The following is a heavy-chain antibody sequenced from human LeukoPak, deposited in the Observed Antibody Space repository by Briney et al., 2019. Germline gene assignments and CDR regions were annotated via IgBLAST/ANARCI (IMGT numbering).Heavy chain of an antibody. J-gene: IGHJ3*02. V-gene: IGHV4-59*01. Sequence: PSETLSLTCTVSGGSISSYYWSWIRQPPGKGLEWIGYGYYSGSTNYNPSLKSRVTISVDTSKNQFSLKLNSVTAADTAVYYCATTSENIVVVTAIRTDAFDIWGQGTMVTVSS. D-gene: IGHD2-21*02. CDR3: ATTSENIVVVTAIRTDAFDI. CDR2: GYYSGST. CDR1: GGSISSYY.